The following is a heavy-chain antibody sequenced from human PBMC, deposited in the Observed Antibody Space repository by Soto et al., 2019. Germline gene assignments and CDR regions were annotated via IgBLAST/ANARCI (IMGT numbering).Heavy chain of an antibody. Sequence: LGGPLRLPCAASGFTFGNAWVNWVRQAPGKELEWVGRIKSKTNGGTTDYAAPVKGRFAISRDDSKNMVYLQMISLKSEDTGIYYFSSYSCSTMLVVPFYYWGHGTLVTVSS. D-gene: IGHD3-22*01. CDR1: GFTFGNAW. CDR3: SSYSCSTMLVVPFYY. V-gene: IGHV3-15*07. J-gene: IGHJ4*01. CDR2: IKSKTNGGTT.